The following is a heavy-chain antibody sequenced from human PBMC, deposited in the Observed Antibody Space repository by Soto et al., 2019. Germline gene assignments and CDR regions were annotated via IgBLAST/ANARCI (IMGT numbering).Heavy chain of an antibody. CDR1: GYTFTSYA. CDR3: AREARLQGYYYGMDV. J-gene: IGHJ6*02. Sequence: EASVNVSCKASGYTFTSYAMHWVRQAPGQRLEWMGWINAGNGNTKYSQKFQGRVTITRDTSASTAYMELSSLRSEDTAVYYCAREARLQGYYYGMDVWGQGTKVTVSS. V-gene: IGHV1-3*01. D-gene: IGHD1-1*01. CDR2: INAGNGNT.